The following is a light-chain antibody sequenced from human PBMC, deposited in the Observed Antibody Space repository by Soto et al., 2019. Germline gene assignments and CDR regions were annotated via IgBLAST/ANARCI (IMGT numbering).Light chain of an antibody. V-gene: IGLV2-14*03. CDR1: SSDVGAYNY. J-gene: IGLJ1*01. CDR2: DIN. CDR3: VSYTTSASYV. Sequence: QSALTQPASVSGSPGQSITISCTGTSSDVGAYNYVSWFQQHPGKVPKLIIYDINNRPSGVSNRFSGSKSGNTASLTISGLQAEDEADYYCVSYTTSASYVFGTGTKLTVL.